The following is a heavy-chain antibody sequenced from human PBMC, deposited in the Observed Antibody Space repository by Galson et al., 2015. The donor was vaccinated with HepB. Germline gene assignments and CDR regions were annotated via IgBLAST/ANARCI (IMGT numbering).Heavy chain of an antibody. CDR1: GFTFSSYG. CDR2: ISYDGSNK. J-gene: IGHJ4*02. Sequence: SLRLSCAASGFTFSSYGMHWVRQAPGKGLEWVAVISYDGSNKYYADSVKGRFTISRDNSKNTLYLQMNSLRAEDTAVYYCAKDGVDCSGGSCYSGFDWGQGTLATVSS. V-gene: IGHV3-30*18. D-gene: IGHD2-15*01. CDR3: AKDGVDCSGGSCYSGFD.